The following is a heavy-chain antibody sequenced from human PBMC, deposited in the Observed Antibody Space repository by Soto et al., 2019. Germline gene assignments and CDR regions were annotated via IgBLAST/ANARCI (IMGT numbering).Heavy chain of an antibody. Sequence: EVQLVESGGGLVQPGGSLRLSCAASGFTFSSYWMHWVRQAPGKGLVWVSRINSDGSSTCYADSVKGQFTISRDNAKNTLYLKMNRLRAEDTAVYYCVRTSLVVAAATREDYWGQGTLVTVSS. J-gene: IGHJ4*02. CDR3: VRTSLVVAAATREDY. V-gene: IGHV3-74*01. CDR1: GFTFSSYW. CDR2: INSDGSST. D-gene: IGHD2-15*01.